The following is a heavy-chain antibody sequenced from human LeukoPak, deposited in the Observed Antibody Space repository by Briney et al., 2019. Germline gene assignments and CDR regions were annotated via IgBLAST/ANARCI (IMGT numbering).Heavy chain of an antibody. Sequence: SETLSLTCTVSGGSISSGDYYWSWIRQPPGKGLEWIGYIYYSGSTYYNPSLKSRVTISVDTSKNQFSLKLNSVTAADTAVYYCAKHSSGSFDIWGQGTMVTVSS. CDR1: GGSISSGDYY. CDR3: AKHSSGSFDI. V-gene: IGHV4-30-4*02. J-gene: IGHJ3*02. CDR2: IYYSGST. D-gene: IGHD6-19*01.